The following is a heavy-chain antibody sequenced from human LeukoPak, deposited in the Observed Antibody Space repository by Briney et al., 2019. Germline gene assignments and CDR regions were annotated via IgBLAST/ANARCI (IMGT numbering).Heavy chain of an antibody. Sequence: RASVKVSCKACGGTCSSYAISWVRQDPGQGLEWMGRIIPIFGTANYAQKFQGRVTITADESTSTAYMELSSLGSEDTAVYYCAQKQYCSSTSCYRYFDYWGQGTLVTVSS. J-gene: IGHJ4*02. D-gene: IGHD2-2*01. V-gene: IGHV1-69*13. CDR2: IIPIFGTA. CDR3: AQKQYCSSTSCYRYFDY. CDR1: GGTCSSYA.